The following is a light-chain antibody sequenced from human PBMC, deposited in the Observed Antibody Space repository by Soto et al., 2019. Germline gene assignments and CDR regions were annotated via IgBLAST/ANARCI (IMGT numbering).Light chain of an antibody. J-gene: IGLJ2*01. CDR3: CSYAGSNSFVV. CDR1: TSDVGNFNL. CDR2: EVT. V-gene: IGLV2-23*02. Sequence: QSALTQPASVSGSPGQSITISCTGTTSDVGNFNLVSWYQQHPGKAPKLMLYEVTKRPSGVSDRFSGSKSGNTASLTVSGLQAEDEADYYCCSYAGSNSFVVFGGGTKVTVL.